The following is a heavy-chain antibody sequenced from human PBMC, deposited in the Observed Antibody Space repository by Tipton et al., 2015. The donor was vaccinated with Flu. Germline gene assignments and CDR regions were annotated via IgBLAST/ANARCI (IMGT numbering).Heavy chain of an antibody. D-gene: IGHD6-13*01. CDR2: INHSGST. CDR3: ARREGGSSWYVGYYYYGMDV. CDR1: GGSFRGYY. J-gene: IGHJ6*02. V-gene: IGHV4-34*01. Sequence: TLSLTCAVYGGSFRGYYWSWIRQPPGKGLEWIGEINHSGSTNYNPSLKSRVTISVDTSKNQFSLKLSSVTAADTAVHYCARREGGSSWYVGYYYYGMDVWGQGTTVTVSS.